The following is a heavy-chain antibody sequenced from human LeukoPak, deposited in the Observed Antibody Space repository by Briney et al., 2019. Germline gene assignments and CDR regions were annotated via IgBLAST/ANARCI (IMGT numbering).Heavy chain of an antibody. CDR1: GFTFSSYA. V-gene: IGHV3-23*01. CDR3: AKGDSGLFDY. D-gene: IGHD2-21*02. CDR2: ISGSGGSI. Sequence: GGSLRLSCAASGFTFSSYAMSWVRQAPGKGLGWVSAISGSGGSIYYADSVKGRFTISRDNSKNTLYLQMNSLRAEDTAVYYCAKGDSGLFDYWGQGTLVTVSS. J-gene: IGHJ4*02.